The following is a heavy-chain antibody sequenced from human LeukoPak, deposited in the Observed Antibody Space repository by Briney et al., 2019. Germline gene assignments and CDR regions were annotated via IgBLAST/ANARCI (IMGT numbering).Heavy chain of an antibody. CDR3: ARVRWYYDSSGYYIWFDY. Sequence: SETLSLTCTVPGGSMRSYYWSWIRQPPGKGLEWIGYIYYSGSTNYNPSLKSRVTISVDTSKNQFSLKLSSVTAADTAVYYCARVRWYYDSSGYYIWFDYWGQGTLVTVSS. CDR1: GGSMRSYY. CDR2: IYYSGST. D-gene: IGHD3-22*01. V-gene: IGHV4-59*01. J-gene: IGHJ4*02.